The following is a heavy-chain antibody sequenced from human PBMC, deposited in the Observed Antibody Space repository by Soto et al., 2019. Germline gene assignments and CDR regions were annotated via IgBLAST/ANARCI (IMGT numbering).Heavy chain of an antibody. CDR2: IYYSGST. D-gene: IGHD3-3*01. J-gene: IGHJ5*02. CDR1: GGSISSYY. V-gene: IGHV4-59*01. Sequence: SETLSLTCTVSGGSISSYYWSWIRQPPGKGLEWIGYIYYSGSTNYNPSLKSRVTISVDTSKNQFSLKLSSVTAADTAVYYCARAPGPYYDFWSGWLNWFDPWGQGTLVTVSS. CDR3: ARAPGPYYDFWSGWLNWFDP.